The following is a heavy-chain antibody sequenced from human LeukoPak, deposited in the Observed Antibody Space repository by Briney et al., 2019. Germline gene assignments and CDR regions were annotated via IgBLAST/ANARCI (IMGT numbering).Heavy chain of an antibody. J-gene: IGHJ4*02. D-gene: IGHD3-10*01. CDR1: GYTVTGYY. Sequence: ASVKVSCKASGYTVTGYYMHWWRQAPGQGLEWMGWINPNSGGTNYAQKFQGRVTMTRDTSISTAYMELSRLRSDDTAVYYCARVLITMVRGAPLVGYWGQGTLVTVSS. V-gene: IGHV1-2*02. CDR3: ARVLITMVRGAPLVGY. CDR2: INPNSGGT.